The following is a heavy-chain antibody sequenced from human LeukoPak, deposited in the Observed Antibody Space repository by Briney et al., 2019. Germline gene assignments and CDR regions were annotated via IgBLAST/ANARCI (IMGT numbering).Heavy chain of an antibody. Sequence: GGSLRLSCVASGFMFSSYCMTWVRQAPGKGLEWVANIKQDGSEKYYVDSVKGRFTISRDNAKNSLYLQMNSLRAEDTAVYYCARDQGDFWSGHVGWFDPWGQGTPVTVSS. V-gene: IGHV3-7*05. J-gene: IGHJ5*02. D-gene: IGHD3-3*01. CDR1: GFMFSSYC. CDR2: IKQDGSEK. CDR3: ARDQGDFWSGHVGWFDP.